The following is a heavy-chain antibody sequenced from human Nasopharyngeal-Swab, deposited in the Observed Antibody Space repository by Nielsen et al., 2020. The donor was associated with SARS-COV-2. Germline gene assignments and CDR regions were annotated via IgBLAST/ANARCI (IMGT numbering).Heavy chain of an antibody. Sequence: SETLSLTCTVSGGSISSSSYYWGWIRQPPGKGLEWIGSIYYSGSTYYNPSLKSRVTISVDTSKNQLSLKLSSVTAADTAVYYCVGSSWYGDYYYYYGMDVWGQGTTVTVS. D-gene: IGHD6-13*01. V-gene: IGHV4-39*07. CDR1: GGSISSSSYY. CDR2: IYYSGST. J-gene: IGHJ6*02. CDR3: VGSSWYGDYYYYYGMDV.